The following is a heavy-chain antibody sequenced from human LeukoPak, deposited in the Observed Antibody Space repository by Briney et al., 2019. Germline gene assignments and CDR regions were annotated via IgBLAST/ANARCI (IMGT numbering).Heavy chain of an antibody. D-gene: IGHD6-19*01. CDR3: ARGRQWLAS. J-gene: IGHJ4*02. V-gene: IGHV3-30*04. CDR1: GFTFSSYA. CDR2: ISYDGSNK. Sequence: GGSLRLSCAASGFTFSSYAMHWVRQAPGKGLEWVAVISYDGSNKYYADSVKGRFTISRDNSKNTLYLQMNSLRAEDTAVYYCARGRQWLASWGQGTLVTVSS.